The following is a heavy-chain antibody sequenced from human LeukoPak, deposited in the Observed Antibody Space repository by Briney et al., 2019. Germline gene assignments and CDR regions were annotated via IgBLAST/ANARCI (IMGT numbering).Heavy chain of an antibody. V-gene: IGHV4-34*01. Sequence: SETLSLTCAVYGGSFSVYYWSWIRQPPGKGLEWIGEINHSGSTNYNPSLKSRVTISVDTSKNQFSLKLSSVTAADTAVYYCARLPGWSFYFDYWGQGTLVTVSS. D-gene: IGHD6-19*01. J-gene: IGHJ4*02. CDR3: ARLPGWSFYFDY. CDR1: GGSFSVYY. CDR2: INHSGST.